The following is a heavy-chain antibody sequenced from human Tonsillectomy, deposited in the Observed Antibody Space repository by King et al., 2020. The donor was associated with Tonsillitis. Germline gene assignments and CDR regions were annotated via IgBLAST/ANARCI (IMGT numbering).Heavy chain of an antibody. Sequence: HWVRQAPGKGLEWVAVISYDGSNKHYVDSVKGRFNISRDNSKSTLYLQMNSLRAEHTAVYYCARDDYYYGLDVWGQGTTVTVP. D-gene: IGHD5-12*01. CDR2: ISYDGSNK. CDR3: ARDDYYYGLDV. J-gene: IGHJ6*02. V-gene: IGHV3-33*05.